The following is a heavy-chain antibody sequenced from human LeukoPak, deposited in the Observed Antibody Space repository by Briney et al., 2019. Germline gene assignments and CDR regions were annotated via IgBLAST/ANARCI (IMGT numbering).Heavy chain of an antibody. V-gene: IGHV5-51*01. CDR3: ARQYGRPFDY. CDR2: IYPGDSDT. CDR1: GYSFSNYW. J-gene: IGHJ4*02. D-gene: IGHD4-17*01. Sequence: GESLKITCKGSGYSFSNYWIGWVRQMPGKGLEGMGIIYPGDSDTRYSPSFQGQVTISVDESINTAYLQWSSLEASDTAMYYCARQYGRPFDYWGQGTLVTVSS.